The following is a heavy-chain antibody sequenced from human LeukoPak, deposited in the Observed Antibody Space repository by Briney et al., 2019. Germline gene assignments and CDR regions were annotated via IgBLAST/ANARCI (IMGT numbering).Heavy chain of an antibody. CDR1: GGSISSGSYY. Sequence: PSETLSLTCTVSGGSISSGSYYWSWIRQPPGKGLEWIGYIYYSGSTYYNPSLKSRVTISVDTSKNQFSLKLSSVTAADTAVYYCARVYRGYNFDYWGQGTLVTVSS. J-gene: IGHJ4*02. V-gene: IGHV4-31*03. CDR2: IYYSGST. D-gene: IGHD5-18*01. CDR3: ARVYRGYNFDY.